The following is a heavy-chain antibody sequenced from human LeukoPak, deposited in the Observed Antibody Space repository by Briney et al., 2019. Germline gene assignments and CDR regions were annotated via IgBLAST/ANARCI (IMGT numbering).Heavy chain of an antibody. D-gene: IGHD3-10*01. CDR2: ISGSGGST. CDR1: GFTFSSYA. Sequence: PGGSLRLSCAASGFTFSSYAMSWVRQAPGKGLEWVSAISGSGGSTYYADSVKGRFTISRDNSKNTLYLQMNSLRAEDTAVYYCAKEVPEVWFGAPGAGMDVWGQGTTVTVSS. J-gene: IGHJ6*02. CDR3: AKEVPEVWFGAPGAGMDV. V-gene: IGHV3-23*01.